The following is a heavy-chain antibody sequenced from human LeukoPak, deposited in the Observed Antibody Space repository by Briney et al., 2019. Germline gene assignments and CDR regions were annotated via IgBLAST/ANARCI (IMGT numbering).Heavy chain of an antibody. CDR1: GFTFSSYG. CDR2: ISYDGSNK. Sequence: GRSLRLSCAASGFTFSSYGMQWVRQAPGKGLEWVAVISYDGSNKYYSDSVKGRFTISRDNSKNTVYMLMSSLRPEDTALYYCAKEYKAMSFFDYWGQGTLVTVSS. J-gene: IGHJ4*02. D-gene: IGHD5-18*01. V-gene: IGHV3-30*18. CDR3: AKEYKAMSFFDY.